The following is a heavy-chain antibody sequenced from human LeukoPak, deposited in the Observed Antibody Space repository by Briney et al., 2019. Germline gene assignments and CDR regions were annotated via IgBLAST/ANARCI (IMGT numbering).Heavy chain of an antibody. J-gene: IGHJ4*02. D-gene: IGHD2-8*02. CDR1: GGSVNSGGSY. CDR3: ARIDTGGADC. Sequence: SETLSLTCTVSGGSVNSGGSYWTWLRQHPGRGVEWVGYISYSGNTYYSPSLKSRITISVDTSKNQFSLKLSSVTAADTAVYYCARIDTGGADCWGQGTMVTVSS. V-gene: IGHV4-31*02. CDR2: ISYSGNT.